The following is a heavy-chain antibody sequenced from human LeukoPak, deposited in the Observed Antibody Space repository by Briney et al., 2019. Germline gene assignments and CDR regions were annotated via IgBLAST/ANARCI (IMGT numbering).Heavy chain of an antibody. J-gene: IGHJ4*02. Sequence: GGSLRLSCAASGFTVSSSYMTWVRQAPGKGLEWVSVIYSGGSTSYADSVKGRFTISRDNSKNTLYLQMNSLRAEDTAVYYCARETGSYLGYWGQGTLVTVSS. D-gene: IGHD7-27*01. CDR3: ARETGSYLGY. V-gene: IGHV3-53*01. CDR1: GFTVSSSY. CDR2: IYSGGST.